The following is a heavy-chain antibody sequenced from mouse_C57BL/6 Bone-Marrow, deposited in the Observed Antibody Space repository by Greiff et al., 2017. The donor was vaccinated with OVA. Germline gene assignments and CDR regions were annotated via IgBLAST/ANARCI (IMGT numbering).Heavy chain of an antibody. CDR3: ARFYYV. Sequence: VQLQESGAELVRPGASVKLSCKASGYTFTDYYINWVKQRPGQGLEWIARIYPGSGNTYYNEKFKGKATLTAEKSSSTAYMQLSSLTSEDSAVYFCARFYYVWGTGTTVTVSS. V-gene: IGHV1-76*01. CDR2: IYPGSGNT. D-gene: IGHD1-1*01. CDR1: GYTFTDYY. J-gene: IGHJ1*03.